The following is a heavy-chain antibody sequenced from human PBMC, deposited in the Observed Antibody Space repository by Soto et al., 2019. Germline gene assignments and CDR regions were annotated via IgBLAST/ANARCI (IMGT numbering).Heavy chain of an antibody. CDR1: GGSISSSSYY. Sequence: SETLSLTCTVSGGSISSSSYYWGWIRQPPGKGLEWIGSIYYSGSTYYNPSLKSRVTISVDTSKNQFSLKLSSVTAADTAVYYCARLGPRHSPTLPFDYWGQGTLVTVSS. D-gene: IGHD3-16*01. CDR2: IYYSGST. CDR3: ARLGPRHSPTLPFDY. V-gene: IGHV4-39*01. J-gene: IGHJ4*02.